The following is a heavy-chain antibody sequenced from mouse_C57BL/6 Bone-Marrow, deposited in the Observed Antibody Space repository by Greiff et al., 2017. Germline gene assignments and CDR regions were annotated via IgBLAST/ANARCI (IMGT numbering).Heavy chain of an antibody. D-gene: IGHD4-1*01. CDR3: ASNWDRYFDV. Sequence: VQLQQPGAELVKPGASVKLSCKASGYTFTSYWMQWVKQRPGQGLEWIGEIDPSDSSTNYNQKFKGKATLTVDTSSSTAYMQLSSLTSEDSAVYYCASNWDRYFDVWGTGTTVTVSS. V-gene: IGHV1-50*01. CDR2: IDPSDSST. J-gene: IGHJ1*03. CDR1: GYTFTSYW.